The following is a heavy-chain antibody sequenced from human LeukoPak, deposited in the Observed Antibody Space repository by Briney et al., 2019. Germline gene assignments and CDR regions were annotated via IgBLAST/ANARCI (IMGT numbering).Heavy chain of an antibody. CDR3: ARWGGTRQFYFDY. CDR1: GFSLSNYG. D-gene: IGHD3-16*01. J-gene: IGHJ4*02. CDR2: INYDGSNR. V-gene: IGHV3-33*01. Sequence: GGSLRLSCAAPGFSLSNYGLHWVRQGPGKGLEWLAVINYDGSNRYYADSVKGRFTISKDSSENTLYLQMNRLRADDTAIYYCARWGGTRQFYFDYWGQGTLATVSS.